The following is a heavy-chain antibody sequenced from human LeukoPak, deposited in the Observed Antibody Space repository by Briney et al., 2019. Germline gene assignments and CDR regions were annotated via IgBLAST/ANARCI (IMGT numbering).Heavy chain of an antibody. D-gene: IGHD2-2*02. V-gene: IGHV3-48*04. CDR1: GFTFSSYS. Sequence: GGSLRLSCAASGFTFSSYSMNWVRQAPGKGLEWVSYISSSSSTIYYADSVKGRFTISRDNAKNSLYLQMNSLRAEDTAVYYCARGCSSTSCYTGMDWFDPWGQGTLVTVSS. J-gene: IGHJ5*02. CDR2: ISSSSSTI. CDR3: ARGCSSTSCYTGMDWFDP.